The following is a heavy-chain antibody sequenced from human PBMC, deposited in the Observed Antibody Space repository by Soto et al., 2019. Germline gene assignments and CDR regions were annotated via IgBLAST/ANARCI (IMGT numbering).Heavy chain of an antibody. V-gene: IGHV4-39*01. Sequence: PSETLSLTCTVSGGSISSSSYYWGWIRQPPGKGLEWIGSIYYSGSTYYNPSLKSRVTISVDTSKNQFSLKLSSVTAADTAVYYCARVFRDFWSGYSPYYFDYWGQGTLVTVSS. D-gene: IGHD3-3*01. CDR2: IYYSGST. CDR3: ARVFRDFWSGYSPYYFDY. J-gene: IGHJ4*02. CDR1: GGSISSSSYY.